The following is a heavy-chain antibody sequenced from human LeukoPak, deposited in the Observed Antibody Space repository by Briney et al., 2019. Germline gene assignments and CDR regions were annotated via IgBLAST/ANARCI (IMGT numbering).Heavy chain of an antibody. CDR3: AERGYYDSSGYYGPFDY. J-gene: IGHJ4*02. V-gene: IGHV3-23*01. CDR2: ISGSGGST. CDR1: GFTFSSYG. Sequence: GGSLRLSCAASGFTFSSYGMSWVRQAPGKGLEWVSGISGSGGSTYYADSVKGRFTISRDSSKSTLYLQMNSLRTEDTAVYYCAERGYYDSSGYYGPFDYWGQGTLVTVSS. D-gene: IGHD3-22*01.